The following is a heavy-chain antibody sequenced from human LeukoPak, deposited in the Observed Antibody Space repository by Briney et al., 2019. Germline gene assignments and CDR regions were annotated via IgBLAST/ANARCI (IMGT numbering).Heavy chain of an antibody. Sequence: GGSLRLSCAASGCTFSDYYMSWIRQAPGKGLEWVSYISSSGSTIYYADSVKGRFTISRGNAKNSLYLQMNSLRAEDTAVYYCARGGPPDYYDSSGYFDYWGQGTLVTVSS. CDR1: GCTFSDYY. D-gene: IGHD3-22*01. J-gene: IGHJ4*02. V-gene: IGHV3-11*01. CDR2: ISSSGSTI. CDR3: ARGGPPDYYDSSGYFDY.